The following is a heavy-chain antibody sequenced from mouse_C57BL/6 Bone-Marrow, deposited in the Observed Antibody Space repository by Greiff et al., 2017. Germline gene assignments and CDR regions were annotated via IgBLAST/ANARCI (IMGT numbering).Heavy chain of an antibody. J-gene: IGHJ4*01. D-gene: IGHD2-4*01. CDR3: AKTDDYDGADY. CDR2: IWRGGST. V-gene: IGHV2-5*01. CDR1: GFSLTSYG. Sequence: QVQLKESGPGLVQPSQSLSITCTVSGFSLTSYGVHWVRQSPGKGLEWLGVIWRGGSTDYNAAFVSRLSITKDNSKSQVFFKMNSLQADDTAIYYCAKTDDYDGADYWGQGTSVTVSS.